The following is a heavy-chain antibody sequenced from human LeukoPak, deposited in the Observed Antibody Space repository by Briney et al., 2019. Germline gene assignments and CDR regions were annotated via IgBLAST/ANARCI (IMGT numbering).Heavy chain of an antibody. CDR3: ARGQNGFDY. CDR1: GFIFSKYA. J-gene: IGHJ4*02. CDR2: LSASTTYI. Sequence: GGSLRLSCAASGFIFSKYAMNWVRQAPGKGLEWVSSLSASTTYIYYADSVKGRFTISRDNAKNSLYLQMNSLRGEDTAVYYCARGQNGFDYWGQGTLVTVSS. D-gene: IGHD2-8*01. V-gene: IGHV3-21*01.